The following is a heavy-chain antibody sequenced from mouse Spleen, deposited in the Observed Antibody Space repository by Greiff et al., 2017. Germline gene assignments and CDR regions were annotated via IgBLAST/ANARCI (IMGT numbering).Heavy chain of an antibody. CDR3: ARDGYEAY. V-gene: IGHV1-4*01. J-gene: IGHJ3*01. CDR1: GYTFTSYT. Sequence: VHLVESGAELARPGASVKMSCKASGYTFTSYTMHWVKQRPGQGLEWIGYINPSSGYTNYNQKFKDKATLTADKSSSTAYMQLSSLTSEDSAVYYCARDGYEAYWGQGTLVTVSA. D-gene: IGHD1-2*01. CDR2: INPSSGYT.